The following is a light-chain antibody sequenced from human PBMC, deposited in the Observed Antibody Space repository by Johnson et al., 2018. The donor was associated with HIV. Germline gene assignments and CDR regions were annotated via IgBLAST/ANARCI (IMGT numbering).Light chain of an antibody. J-gene: IGLJ1*01. CDR3: ATWDGRLSVYV. CDR2: DND. CDR1: RSNVGSNS. V-gene: IGLV1-51*01. Sequence: QSVLTQPPSVSAAPGQKVTISCSGSRSNVGSNSVSWYRHFPETAPKVLIYDNDKRPSGIPDRFSASKSGTSATLGITGLQPGDEADYYCATWDGRLSVYVFGTGTKVTVL.